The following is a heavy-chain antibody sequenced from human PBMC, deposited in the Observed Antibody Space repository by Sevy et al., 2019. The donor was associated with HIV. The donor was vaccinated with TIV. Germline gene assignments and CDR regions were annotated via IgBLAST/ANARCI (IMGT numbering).Heavy chain of an antibody. CDR1: GFTFSIIY. D-gene: IGHD2-15*01. CDR3: TTVGFPHCGSEAFDI. CDR2: MKSKIDGGTI. J-gene: IGHJ3*02. Sequence: GGSLRLSCAASGFTFSIIYMNWVRQSPGKGLEWVGRMKSKIDGGTIDYAAPVKDRFTMSRDDSKNTLYLQMNSLKADDTAVYYCTTVGFPHCGSEAFDIWDQGTMVTVSS. V-gene: IGHV3-15*01.